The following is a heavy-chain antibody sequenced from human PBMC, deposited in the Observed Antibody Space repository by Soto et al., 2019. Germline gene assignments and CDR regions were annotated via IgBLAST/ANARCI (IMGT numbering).Heavy chain of an antibody. Sequence: GGSLRLSCAASGFTFSSYGMHWVRQAPGKGLEWVAVIWYDGSNKYYADSVKGRFTISRDNSKNTLYLQMNSLRAEDTAVYYCARGDSAIFGVVIIPANYYYGMDVWGQGTTVTVSS. V-gene: IGHV3-33*01. J-gene: IGHJ6*02. CDR3: ARGDSAIFGVVIIPANYYYGMDV. CDR2: IWYDGSNK. CDR1: GFTFSSYG. D-gene: IGHD3-3*01.